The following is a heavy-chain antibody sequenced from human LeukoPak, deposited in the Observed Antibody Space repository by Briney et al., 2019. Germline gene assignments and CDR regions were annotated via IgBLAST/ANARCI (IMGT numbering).Heavy chain of an antibody. D-gene: IGHD6-13*01. J-gene: IGHJ4*02. CDR2: INPNSGGT. CDR3: ARDSSSWYYFDY. V-gene: IGHV1-2*02. Sequence: ASVKVSCKASGYTFTDYYMHWVRQAPGQGLEWMGWINPNSGGTNYAQEFQGRVTMTRDTSISTAYMELSRLRSDDTAVYYCARDSSSWYYFDYWGQGTLVTVSS. CDR1: GYTFTDYY.